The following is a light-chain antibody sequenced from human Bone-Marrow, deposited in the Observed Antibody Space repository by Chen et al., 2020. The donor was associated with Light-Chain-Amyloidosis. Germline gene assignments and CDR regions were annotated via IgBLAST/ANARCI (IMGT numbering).Light chain of an antibody. V-gene: IGLV3-21*02. CDR1: NIGPTS. CDR2: DDS. Sequence: SYVLTQPSSLSDAPGPTATIACGGNNIGPTSVHWYQETPGQAPLLVVYDDSDRPSGIPERLSGSNSGNTATLTISRVEAGDEADYYCQVWDRSSDRPVFGGGTKLTVL. J-gene: IGLJ3*02. CDR3: QVWDRSSDRPV.